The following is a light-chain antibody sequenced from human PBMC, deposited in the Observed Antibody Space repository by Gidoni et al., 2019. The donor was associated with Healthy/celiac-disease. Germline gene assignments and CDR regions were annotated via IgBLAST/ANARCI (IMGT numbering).Light chain of an antibody. CDR3: QQRSNWPPSWT. Sequence: EIVLTQSPATLSLSPGERSNLSCRASQRVSSYLAWYQQKPGQAPRLLIYDASNRATGIPARFSGSGSGTDFTLTISSLEPEDFAVYYCQQRSNWPPSWTFGQGTKVEIK. J-gene: IGKJ1*01. CDR1: QRVSSY. V-gene: IGKV3-11*01. CDR2: DAS.